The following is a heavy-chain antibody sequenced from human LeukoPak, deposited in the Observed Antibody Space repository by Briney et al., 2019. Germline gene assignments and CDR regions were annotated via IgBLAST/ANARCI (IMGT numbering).Heavy chain of an antibody. D-gene: IGHD3-22*01. CDR2: IKQDGSEI. J-gene: IGHJ4*02. CDR3: ASLDNSGYYTR. CDR1: GFTLRNYW. Sequence: PGGSLRLSCAASGFTLRNYWMSWVRQAPGKGLEWVANIKQDGSEIHYVDPVKGRFTISRDNAKNSLYLQMNSLGAEDTAVYYCASLDNSGYYTRWGQGTLVTVSS. V-gene: IGHV3-7*01.